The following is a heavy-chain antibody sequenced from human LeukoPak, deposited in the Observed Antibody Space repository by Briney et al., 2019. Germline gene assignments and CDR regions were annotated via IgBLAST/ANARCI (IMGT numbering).Heavy chain of an antibody. Sequence: GESLKISCKGSGYSFTSYWIGWVRQMPGKGLEWMGIIYPGDSDTRYSPSFQGQVTISADKSINTAYLQWSGLKASDTAMYYCARHRIQGATNSHFDYWGQGTLVTVSS. CDR2: IYPGDSDT. CDR1: GYSFTSYW. V-gene: IGHV5-51*01. CDR3: ARHRIQGATNSHFDY. D-gene: IGHD1-26*01. J-gene: IGHJ4*02.